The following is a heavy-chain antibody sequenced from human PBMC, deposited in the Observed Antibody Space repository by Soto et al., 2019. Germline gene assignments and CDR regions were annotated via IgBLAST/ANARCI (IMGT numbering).Heavy chain of an antibody. Sequence: QVQLVQSGAEVKKPGSSVKVSCKASGGTFSSYAISWVRQAPGQGLEWMGGIIPIFGTANYAQKFQGRVTITADESTGTAYMELSSPRSADTAVYFCARVRGGGAAGTMEGGGFDSWCQGTLVTVSS. CDR2: IIPIFGTA. CDR1: GGTFSSYA. CDR3: ARVRGGGAAGTMEGGGFDS. D-gene: IGHD6-13*01. V-gene: IGHV1-69*12. J-gene: IGHJ5*01.